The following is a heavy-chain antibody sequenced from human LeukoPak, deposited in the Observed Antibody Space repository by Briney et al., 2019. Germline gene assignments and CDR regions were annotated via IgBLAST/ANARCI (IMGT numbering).Heavy chain of an antibody. CDR2: NSGST. CDR1: GGSISSSSYY. V-gene: IGHV4-39*07. CDR3: ARDPTPYYFDY. Sequence: PSETLSLTCTVSGGSISSSSYYWDWIREPPGKGLEWIGSNSGSTYYNPSLKSRVTISVDTSKNQFSLKLSSVTAADTAVYYCARDPTPYYFDYWGQGTLVTVSS. J-gene: IGHJ4*02.